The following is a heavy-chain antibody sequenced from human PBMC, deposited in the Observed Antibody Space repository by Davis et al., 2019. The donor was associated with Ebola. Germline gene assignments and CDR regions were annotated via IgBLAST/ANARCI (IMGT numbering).Heavy chain of an antibody. CDR2: IRNKAYGGTT. D-gene: IGHD1-7*01. V-gene: IGHV3-49*03. CDR3: SRDGTDLITSLSDTAFDI. Sequence: PGGSLRLSCTGSGFTFDDYGMSWFRQAPGKGLEWVGFIRNKAYGGTTKYAASVQGRFIISRHEYKSIAYLQMNSLKTEDTAVYYCSRDGTDLITSLSDTAFDIWGQGTKVIVSP. J-gene: IGHJ3*02. CDR1: GFTFDDYG.